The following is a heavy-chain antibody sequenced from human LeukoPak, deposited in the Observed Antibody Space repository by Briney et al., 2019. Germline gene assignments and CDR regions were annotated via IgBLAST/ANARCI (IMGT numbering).Heavy chain of an antibody. CDR2: INHSGST. V-gene: IGHV4-34*01. D-gene: IGHD6-13*01. CDR1: GGSFSGYY. Sequence: SETLSLTCAVHGGSFSGYYWSWIRQPPGKGLEWIGEINHSGSTNYNPSLKSRVTISVDTSKNQFSLKLSSVTAADTAVYYCASHIAAARWYNWFDPWGQGTLVTVSS. J-gene: IGHJ5*02. CDR3: ASHIAAARWYNWFDP.